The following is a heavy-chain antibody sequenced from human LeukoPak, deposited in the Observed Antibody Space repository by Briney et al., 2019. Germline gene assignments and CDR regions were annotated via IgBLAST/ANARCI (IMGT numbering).Heavy chain of an antibody. CDR2: ISAYNGNT. V-gene: IGHV1-18*01. CDR3: ARDRDVLWFGESPDY. D-gene: IGHD3-10*01. CDR1: GYTFTSYG. J-gene: IGHJ4*02. Sequence: ASVKVSCKASGYTFTSYGISWVRQAPGQGLEWMGWISAYNGNTNYAQKLQGRVTMTTDTSTSTAYMELRSLRSDAPAVYYCARDRDVLWFGESPDYWGQGTLVTVSS.